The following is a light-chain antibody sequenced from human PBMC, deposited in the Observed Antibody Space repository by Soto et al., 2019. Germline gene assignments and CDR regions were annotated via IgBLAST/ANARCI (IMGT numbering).Light chain of an antibody. Sequence: DIQMTQSPSSLSASVGDRVTITCRASQGIRNFLAWYQQKPGKVPKLLISAASTFESGVPSRFSGSGSGTDFTLTIPRLQPEDDASYYCQKYSSVITFGQGTRLEIK. J-gene: IGKJ5*01. V-gene: IGKV1-27*01. CDR1: QGIRNF. CDR2: AAS. CDR3: QKYSSVIT.